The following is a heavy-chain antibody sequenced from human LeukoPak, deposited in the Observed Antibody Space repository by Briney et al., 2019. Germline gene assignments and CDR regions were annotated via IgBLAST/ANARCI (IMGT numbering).Heavy chain of an antibody. Sequence: SGPTLVYPTQTLTLTCTFSGFSLSTSGVGVGWIRQPPGKALECLALIYWNDDKRYSPSLKSRLTIAKDTSKNQVVLTMTNMDPVDTATYYCARRGYSYGYPTWGQGTLVTVSS. CDR1: GFSLSTSGVG. J-gene: IGHJ5*02. V-gene: IGHV2-5*01. D-gene: IGHD5-18*01. CDR3: ARRGYSYGYPT. CDR2: IYWNDDK.